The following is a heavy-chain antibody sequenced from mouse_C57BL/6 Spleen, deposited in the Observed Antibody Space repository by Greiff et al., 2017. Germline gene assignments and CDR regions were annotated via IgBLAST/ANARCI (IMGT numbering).Heavy chain of an antibody. D-gene: IGHD1-1*01. CDR2: INPNNGGT. V-gene: IGHV1-18*01. Sequence: VQLQQSGPELVKPGASVKIPCKASGYTFTDYNMDWVKPSHGKSLEWIGDINPNNGGTIYNQKFKGKATLTVDKSSSTAYMEHRSLTSEDTAVYYCARRVYYYGSSPFAYWGQGTLVTVSA. CDR1: GYTFTDYN. J-gene: IGHJ3*01. CDR3: ARRVYYYGSSPFAY.